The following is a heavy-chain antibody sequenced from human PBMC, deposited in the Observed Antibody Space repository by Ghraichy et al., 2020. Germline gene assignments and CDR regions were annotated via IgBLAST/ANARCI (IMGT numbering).Heavy chain of an antibody. CDR3: ARVPGGGWLVLMGLFDY. CDR2: INPNSGGT. J-gene: IGHJ4*02. CDR1: GYTFTGYY. D-gene: IGHD6-19*01. Sequence: ASVKVSCKASGYTFTGYYMHWVRQAPGQGLEWMGWINPNSGGTNYAQKFQGRVTMTRDTSISTAYMELSRLRPDDTAVYYCARVPGGGWLVLMGLFDYWGQGTLVTVSS. V-gene: IGHV1-2*02.